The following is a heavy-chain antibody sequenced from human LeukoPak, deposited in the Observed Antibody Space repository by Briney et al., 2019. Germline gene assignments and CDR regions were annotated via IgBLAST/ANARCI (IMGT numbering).Heavy chain of an antibody. CDR1: GFTFSSYG. D-gene: IGHD3-22*01. Sequence: GGSLRLSCAASGFTFSSYGMHWVRQAPGKGLEWVAVIWYDGSNKYYGDSVKGRFTISRDNSKNTLYVQVNSLGTEDTAAYYCAKGSYYDSSGSFYFDYWGQGTLVTVSS. CDR2: IWYDGSNK. V-gene: IGHV3-33*06. CDR3: AKGSYYDSSGSFYFDY. J-gene: IGHJ4*02.